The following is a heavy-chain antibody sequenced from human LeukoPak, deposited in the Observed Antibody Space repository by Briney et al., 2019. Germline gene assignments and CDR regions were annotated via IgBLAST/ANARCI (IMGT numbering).Heavy chain of an antibody. CDR3: ARVLEAASFDY. D-gene: IGHD6-13*01. CDR1: GFTFSSYS. Sequence: GGSLRLSCAASGFTFSSYSMTWVRHAPGKGLEWISSISSSSSHVYYADSVKGRFTMSRDNAKNSLYLQMNSLRADDTAVYYCARVLEAASFDYWGQGSPVTVSS. J-gene: IGHJ4*02. V-gene: IGHV3-21*01. CDR2: ISSSSSHV.